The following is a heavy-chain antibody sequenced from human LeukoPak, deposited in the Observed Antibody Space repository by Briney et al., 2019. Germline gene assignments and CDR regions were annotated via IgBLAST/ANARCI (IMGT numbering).Heavy chain of an antibody. V-gene: IGHV1-46*01. J-gene: IGHJ3*02. CDR1: GYTFTNYY. CDR3: ARIRDGYNDAYDI. D-gene: IGHD5-24*01. CDR2: INPGGGNT. Sequence: ASVKVSCKASGYTFTNYYIHWVRQAPGQGLEWMGLINPGGGNTNYAQNFQGRVTMTRDTSASTVYMELSSLRSEDTAIYYCARIRDGYNDAYDIWGQGAVVTVPS.